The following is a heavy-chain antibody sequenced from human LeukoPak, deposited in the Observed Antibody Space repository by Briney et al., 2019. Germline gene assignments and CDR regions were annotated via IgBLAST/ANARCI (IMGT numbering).Heavy chain of an antibody. Sequence: PGGSLRLSCAASGFTVSNKYMTWVRQAPGKGLEWVSLIYRDGRTYYADSVKGRCTISRDNSKNTLYLQMNSLRVEDTAMYYCARGFKWELLPSSLYAFDIWGQGTMVTVSS. V-gene: IGHV3-53*01. J-gene: IGHJ3*02. D-gene: IGHD1-26*01. CDR3: ARGFKWELLPSSLYAFDI. CDR1: GFTVSNKY. CDR2: IYRDGRT.